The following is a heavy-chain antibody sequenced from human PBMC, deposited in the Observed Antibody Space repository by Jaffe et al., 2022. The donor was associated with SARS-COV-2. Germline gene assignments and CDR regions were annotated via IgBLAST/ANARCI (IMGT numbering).Heavy chain of an antibody. V-gene: IGHV4-59*01. Sequence: QVQLQESGPGLVKPSETLSLTCTVSGGSISSYYWSWIRQPPGKGLEWIGYIYYSGSTNYNPSLKSRVTISVDTSKNQFSLKLSSVTAADTAVYYCARGNLNTVSAFDIWGQGTMVTVSS. CDR2: IYYSGST. D-gene: IGHD1-7*01. CDR1: GGSISSYY. CDR3: ARGNLNTVSAFDI. J-gene: IGHJ3*02.